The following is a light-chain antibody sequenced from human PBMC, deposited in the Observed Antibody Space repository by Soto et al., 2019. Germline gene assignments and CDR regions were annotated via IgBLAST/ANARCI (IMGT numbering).Light chain of an antibody. CDR2: DAS. V-gene: IGKV1-5*01. J-gene: IGKJ5*01. Sequence: DIPMTQSPSTLSASVGDRVTIPCRASQSLNNDLAWYQQKPGKAPNLLIYDASTLERGVPSRFSGTGSGTEFTLAINSLQPDDFATYYCQQYHRSSITFGQGTRLEIK. CDR3: QQYHRSSIT. CDR1: QSLNND.